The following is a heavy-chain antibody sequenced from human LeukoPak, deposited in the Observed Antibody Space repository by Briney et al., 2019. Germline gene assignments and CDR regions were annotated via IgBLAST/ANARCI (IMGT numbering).Heavy chain of an antibody. V-gene: IGHV1-2*02. CDR2: INPNSGGT. D-gene: IGHD2-21*02. J-gene: IGHJ4*02. Sequence: ASVKDSCKASGYTFTGHYMHWVRQAPGQGLKWMGWINPNSGGTNYAQKFQGRVTMTRDTSISTAYMELSRLRSDDTAVYYCARDFGYCGGDCLGYWGQGTLVTVSS. CDR1: GYTFTGHY. CDR3: ARDFGYCGGDCLGY.